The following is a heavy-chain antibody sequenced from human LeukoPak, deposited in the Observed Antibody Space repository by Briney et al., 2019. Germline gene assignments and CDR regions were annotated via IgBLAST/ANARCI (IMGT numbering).Heavy chain of an antibody. D-gene: IGHD5-18*01. V-gene: IGHV1-8*03. Sequence: ASVKVSCKASGYTFTSYDINWVRQATGQGLEWMGWMNPNSGNTGYAQKFQGRVAITRNTSISTAYMELSSLRSEDTAVYHCARGGKRIQLWVGYYYYMDVWGKGTTVTVSS. CDR2: MNPNSGNT. J-gene: IGHJ6*03. CDR3: ARGGKRIQLWVGYYYYMDV. CDR1: GYTFTSYD.